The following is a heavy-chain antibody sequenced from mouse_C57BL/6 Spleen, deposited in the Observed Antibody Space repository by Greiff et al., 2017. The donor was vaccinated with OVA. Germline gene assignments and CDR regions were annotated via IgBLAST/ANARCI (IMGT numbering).Heavy chain of an antibody. J-gene: IGHJ2*01. CDR2: IYPGSGNT. V-gene: IGHV1-76*01. Sequence: QVQLQQSGAELVRPGASVKLSCKASGYTFTDYYINWVKQRPGQGLEWIARIYPGSGNTYYNEKFKGKATLTAEKSSSTAYMQLSSLTSEDSAVYFCARSNTTYYFDYWGQGTTLTVSS. CDR1: GYTFTDYY. D-gene: IGHD2-12*01. CDR3: ARSNTTYYFDY.